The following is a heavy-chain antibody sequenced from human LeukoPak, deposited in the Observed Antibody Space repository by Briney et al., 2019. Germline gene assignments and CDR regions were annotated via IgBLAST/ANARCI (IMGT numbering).Heavy chain of an antibody. V-gene: IGHV3-23*01. CDR1: GFTFSNYA. D-gene: IGHD3-10*01. CDR3: AKGMGYASGSSYSYYYYMDV. Sequence: GGSLRLSCAASGFTFSNYAMSWVRQAPGEGLEWVSAISGSGDTTSYADSVKGRFTISRDNSKNMLSLQMNSLRAEDTAVYYCAKGMGYASGSSYSYYYYMDVWGKGTTVTISS. CDR2: ISGSGDTT. J-gene: IGHJ6*03.